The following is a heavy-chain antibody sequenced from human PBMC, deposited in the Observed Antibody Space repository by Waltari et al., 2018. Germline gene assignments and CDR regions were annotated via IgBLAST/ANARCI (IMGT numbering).Heavy chain of an antibody. CDR1: GESMSSGDW. CDR3: ARDRGRGIYLDS. Sequence: QMQMQESGPGLVKPSETLSVTCTVSGESMSSGDWWSWVRQSPEKGLEWVGQIQRSGRTHYNPSFESRVSISVDPSSNHFSLRMTSTTAADTAVYYCARDRGRGIYLDSWGRGTLVTVSA. V-gene: IGHV4-4*02. D-gene: IGHD2-15*01. J-gene: IGHJ4*02. CDR2: IQRSGRT.